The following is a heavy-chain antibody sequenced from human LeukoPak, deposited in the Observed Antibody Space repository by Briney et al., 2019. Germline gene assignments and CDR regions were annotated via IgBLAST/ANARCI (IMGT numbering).Heavy chain of an antibody. CDR1: GFTFSDYY. D-gene: IGHD1-1*01. J-gene: IGHJ4*02. CDR3: AKDRRTTGTTRGEFDY. Sequence: PGGSLRLSCAASGFTFSDYYMSWIRQAPGKGLEWVSAISGSGGSTYYADSVKGRFTISRDNSKNTLYLQMNSLRAEDTAVYYCAKDRRTTGTTRGEFDYWGQGTLVTVSS. CDR2: ISGSGGST. V-gene: IGHV3-23*01.